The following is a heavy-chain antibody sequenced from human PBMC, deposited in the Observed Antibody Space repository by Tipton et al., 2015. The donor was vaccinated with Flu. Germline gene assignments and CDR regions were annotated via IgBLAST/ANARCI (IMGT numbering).Heavy chain of an antibody. CDR3: ARDADSSGYYYAHPADAFDI. CDR2: IIPIFGTA. CDR1: GGTFSSYA. Sequence: QLVQSGAEVKKPGSSVKVSCKASGGTFSSYAISWVRQAPGQGLEWMGGIIPIFGTANYAQKFQGRVTITADESTSTAYMELSSLRSEDTAVYYCARDADSSGYYYAHPADAFDIWGQGTMVTVSS. V-gene: IGHV1-69*01. D-gene: IGHD3-22*01. J-gene: IGHJ3*02.